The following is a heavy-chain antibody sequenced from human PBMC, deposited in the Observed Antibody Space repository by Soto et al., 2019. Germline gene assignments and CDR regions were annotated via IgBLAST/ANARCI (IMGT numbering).Heavy chain of an antibody. CDR3: VSNGYYSMGL. CDR2: IHHSGSP. D-gene: IGHD3-3*01. V-gene: IGHV4-4*02. CDR1: GGSISNNDW. Sequence: QVQLQESGPGLVKPSGTLSLTCVVSGGSISNNDWWSWVRQSPGKGLEWIGEIHHSGSPNYNPSLRSRVTISVDKSKNQLSLELTAVTGADTAVYFCVSNGYYSMGLWGQGTTVTVSS. J-gene: IGHJ6*02.